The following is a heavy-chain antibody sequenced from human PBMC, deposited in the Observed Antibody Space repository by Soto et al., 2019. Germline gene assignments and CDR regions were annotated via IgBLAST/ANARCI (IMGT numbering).Heavy chain of an antibody. CDR1: GYTLTGYY. J-gene: IGHJ6*02. CDR2: TNPNSGGT. V-gene: IGHV1-2*02. CDR3: ARGRATPGDYYYYYGMDV. Sequence: GASMKLSCKASGYTLTGYYMHWVRQAPGQGLECMGWTNPNSGGTNYAQKFQGRVTMTRDTSISTAYMELSRLRSDDTAVYYCARGRATPGDYYYYYGMDVWGQGTTVTVSS. D-gene: IGHD2-8*02.